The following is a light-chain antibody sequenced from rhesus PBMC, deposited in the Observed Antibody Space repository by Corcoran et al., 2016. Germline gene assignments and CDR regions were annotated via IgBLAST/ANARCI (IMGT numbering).Light chain of an antibody. J-gene: IGLJ1*01. V-gene: IGLV2S9*01. CDR1: RNDIGGFND. Sequence: QSALTQPPSVSKSLGQSVTISCTGTRNDIGGFNDVSWCQQHSGTAPRLLIFDVTKRPSGVSDRFSASQSGNTASLNISGLQVEDAGDYYCCSYRSGSTFIFGTWTRLTV. CDR2: DVT. CDR3: CSYRSGSTFI.